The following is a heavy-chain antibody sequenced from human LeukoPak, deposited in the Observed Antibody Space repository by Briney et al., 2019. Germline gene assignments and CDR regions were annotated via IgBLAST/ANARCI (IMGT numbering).Heavy chain of an antibody. CDR2: ISASGAAP. V-gene: IGHV3-23*01. J-gene: IGHJ4*02. CDR1: GFTFSSYG. CDR3: AKGLNVAVAGLRLDH. D-gene: IGHD6-19*01. Sequence: SGGSLRLSCAASGFTFSSYGVHWVRQAPGKGLEWVSSISASGAAPYYADSVTGRFTISRDNSKNTLTLQMNGLRADDTAVYYCAKGLNVAVAGLRLDHWGQGSLVTVSS.